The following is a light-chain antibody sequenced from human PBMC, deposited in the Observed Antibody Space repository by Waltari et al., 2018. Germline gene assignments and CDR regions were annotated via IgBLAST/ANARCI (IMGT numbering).Light chain of an antibody. CDR2: NAS. V-gene: IGKV3-11*01. Sequence: EIVLTQSPGTLSLSPGETATLSCRASHSVNEYLAWYQQKPAQAPRLLIYNASKRAPGIPARFSGSGSGTDFTLTISSLEPEDSAVYYCQQRSNWPPITFGQGTRLEIK. J-gene: IGKJ5*01. CDR3: QQRSNWPPIT. CDR1: HSVNEY.